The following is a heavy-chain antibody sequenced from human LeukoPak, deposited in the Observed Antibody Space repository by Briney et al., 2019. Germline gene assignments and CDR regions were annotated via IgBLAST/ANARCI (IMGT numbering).Heavy chain of an antibody. V-gene: IGHV1-8*01. CDR2: MNPNSGNT. Sequence: ASVKVSCKASGYTFTSYDINWVRQATGQGLEWMGWMNPNSGNTGYAQKFQGRVTMTRNTSISTAYMELSSLRSEDTAVYYCARGRGITMVRGYYYYYYMDVWGKGTTVTISS. CDR1: GYTFTSYD. D-gene: IGHD3-10*01. J-gene: IGHJ6*03. CDR3: ARGRGITMVRGYYYYYYMDV.